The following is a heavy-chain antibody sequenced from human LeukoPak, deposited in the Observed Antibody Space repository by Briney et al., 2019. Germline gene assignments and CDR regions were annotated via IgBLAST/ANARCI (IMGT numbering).Heavy chain of an antibody. CDR2: INPNSGGT. CDR3: ARDLLTPGDAFDI. J-gene: IGHJ3*02. D-gene: IGHD2-8*01. Sequence: GASVKVSCKASGYTFTSYGISWVRQAPGQGLEWMGWINPNSGGTNYAQKFQGRVTMTRDTSISTAYMELSRLRSDDTAVYYCARDLLTPGDAFDIWGQGTMVTVSS. CDR1: GYTFTSYG. V-gene: IGHV1-2*02.